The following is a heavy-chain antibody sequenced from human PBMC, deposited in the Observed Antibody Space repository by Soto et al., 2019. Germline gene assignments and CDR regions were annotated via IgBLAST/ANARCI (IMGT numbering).Heavy chain of an antibody. CDR2: INHSGST. CDR1: GGSFSGYY. D-gene: IGHD4-17*01. V-gene: IGHV4-34*01. J-gene: IGHJ6*03. CDR3: AIGDYGDYVGGYYYMDV. Sequence: PSETLSLTCAVYGGSFSGYYWSWIRQPPGKGLEWIGEINHSGSTNYNPSLKSRVTISVDTSKNQFSLKLSSVTAADTAVYYCAIGDYGDYVGGYYYMDVWGKGTTVTVSS.